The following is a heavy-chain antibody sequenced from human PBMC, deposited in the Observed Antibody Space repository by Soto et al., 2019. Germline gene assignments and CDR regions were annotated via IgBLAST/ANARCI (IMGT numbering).Heavy chain of an antibody. V-gene: IGHV3-66*01. D-gene: IGHD2-15*01. J-gene: IGHJ6*04. CDR2: IQSGGST. Sequence: EVQLVESGGGLVQPGGSLRLSCAASGFSVSTKYMSWVRQAPGKGLVWLSLIQSGGSTYYGDSVKGGFTISRDNSKNTLLLQMNGLRVEDTAVYYCTSDDVECSGGSCWGVPMDVGGIGTTVTVSA. CDR3: TSDDVECSGGSCWGVPMDV. CDR1: GFSVSTKY.